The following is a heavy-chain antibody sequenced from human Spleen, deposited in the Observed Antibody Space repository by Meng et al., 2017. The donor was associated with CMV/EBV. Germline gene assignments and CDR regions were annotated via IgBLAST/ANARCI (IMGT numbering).Heavy chain of an antibody. Sequence: GGSLRLSCAASGFTFSSYAMSWVRQAPGKGLEWVSGISGGGGTTYYADSVKGRFTISRDNSKNTLYLQMNSLRAEDTAVYYCARDACSSTTCYFDHWGQGTLVTVSS. D-gene: IGHD2-2*01. CDR2: ISGGGGTT. J-gene: IGHJ4*02. CDR3: ARDACSSTTCYFDH. CDR1: GFTFSSYA. V-gene: IGHV3-23*01.